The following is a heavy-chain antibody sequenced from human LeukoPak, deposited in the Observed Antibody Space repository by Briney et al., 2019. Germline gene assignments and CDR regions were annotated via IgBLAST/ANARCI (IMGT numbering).Heavy chain of an antibody. CDR2: IFHTGST. CDR1: GDSISSGAYS. V-gene: IGHV4-30-2*01. CDR3: ASGWYRDHWFDP. J-gene: IGHJ5*02. Sequence: SQTLSLTCVVSGDSISSGAYSWSWIRQPPGKGLEWIGYIFHTGSTFYNPSLKSRLTISVDNSKNQFSLRLSSVTAADTAVYYCASGWYRDHWFDPWGQGTLVTVSS. D-gene: IGHD6-19*01.